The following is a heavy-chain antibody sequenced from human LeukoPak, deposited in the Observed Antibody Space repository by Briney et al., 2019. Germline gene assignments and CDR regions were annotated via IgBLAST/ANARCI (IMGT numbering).Heavy chain of an antibody. Sequence: VKVXXKXSGYTFTVYYMHWVRQAPGQGVEWMGWINPNSGGTNYAQKFQGRGTITRDTAISTAYMEMSRLRYEDTDVYYCGXXVFELWLDTNWFDPWGQGTLVTVSS. J-gene: IGHJ5*02. CDR1: GYTFTVYY. D-gene: IGHD6-19*01. V-gene: IGHV1-2*02. CDR2: INPNSGGT. CDR3: GXXVFELWLDTNWFDP.